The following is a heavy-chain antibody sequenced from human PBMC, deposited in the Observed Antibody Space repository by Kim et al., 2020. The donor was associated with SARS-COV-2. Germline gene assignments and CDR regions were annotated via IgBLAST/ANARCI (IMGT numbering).Heavy chain of an antibody. CDR3: ARVEVGGSYSSPRGRFDY. D-gene: IGHD1-26*01. V-gene: IGHV4-34*01. CDR2: INHSGSA. CDR1: GGSFSGYY. Sequence: SETLSLTCSVFGGSFSGYYWSWIRQTPQEGLEWIGEINHSGSANYNPSLNSRVTISIDTSRNQFSLKLSSVTAADTAVYYCARVEVGGSYSSPRGRFDYWGQGTLVTVSS. J-gene: IGHJ4*02.